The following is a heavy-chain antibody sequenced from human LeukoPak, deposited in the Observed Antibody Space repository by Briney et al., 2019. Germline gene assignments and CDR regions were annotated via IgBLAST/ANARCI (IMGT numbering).Heavy chain of an antibody. V-gene: IGHV4-4*02. Sequence: SGTLSLTCGVSGGSISNGNWWSWVRQPPGKGLEWIGEIYRTGSANYNPSLKSRVTISVDTSKNQFSLKLSSVTAADTAVYYCARYPGGDYFDYWGQGTLVTVSS. D-gene: IGHD3-10*01. CDR3: ARYPGGDYFDY. CDR2: IYRTGSA. CDR1: GGSISNGNW. J-gene: IGHJ4*02.